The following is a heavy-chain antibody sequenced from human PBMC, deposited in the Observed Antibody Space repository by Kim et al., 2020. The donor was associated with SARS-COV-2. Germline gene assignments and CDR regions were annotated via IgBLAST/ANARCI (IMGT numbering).Heavy chain of an antibody. CDR3: ARGASGLPLVAFDI. CDR2: INAGNGNT. CDR1: FNSYA. J-gene: IGHJ3*02. V-gene: IGHV1-3*01. D-gene: IGHD6-19*01. Sequence: FNSYAIHWVRQAPGQRLEWMGWINAGNGNTKYSQKFQGRVRVTITRDTSANSAYMELSSLRSEDTAVYYCARGASGLPLVAFDIWGQGTMV.